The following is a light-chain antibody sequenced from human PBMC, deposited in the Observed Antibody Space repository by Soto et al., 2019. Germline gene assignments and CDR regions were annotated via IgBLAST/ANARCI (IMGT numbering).Light chain of an antibody. CDR2: EVT. V-gene: IGLV2-14*01. CDR1: SSDVGGYNY. J-gene: IGLJ1*01. CDR3: TSYTSSSTLDV. Sequence: QSALTQPASVSGSPGQSITISCTGTSSDVGGYNYVSWYQQHPGKAPKLMIYEVTNRPSGVSDRFSGSKSDHTASLTISGLQSEDEADYFCTSYTSSSTLDVFGTGTRSPS.